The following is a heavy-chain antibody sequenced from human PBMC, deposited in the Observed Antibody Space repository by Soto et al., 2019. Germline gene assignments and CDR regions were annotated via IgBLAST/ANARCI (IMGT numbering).Heavy chain of an antibody. D-gene: IGHD2-15*01. J-gene: IGHJ4*02. CDR3: AREWSAFDY. V-gene: IGHV4-59*01. CDR2: MYSSGYT. CDR1: GGSFSIYK. Sequence: PSETLSLTCTVSGGSFSIYKWSWIRQPPGKGLEYIGYMYSSGYTDYNPSLKSRVTMSIDTSKNQYSLKLSSTTAADTAVYYCAREWSAFDYWGQGTLVTVSS.